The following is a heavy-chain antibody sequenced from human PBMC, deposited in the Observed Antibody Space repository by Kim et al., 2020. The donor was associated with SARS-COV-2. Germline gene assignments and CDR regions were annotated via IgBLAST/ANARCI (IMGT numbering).Heavy chain of an antibody. D-gene: IGHD2-15*01. CDR3: ARALRWSIQRN. CDR2: ISSSGSTI. CDR1: GFTFSSYE. J-gene: IGHJ4*02. V-gene: IGHV3-48*03. Sequence: GGSLRLSCAASGFTFSSYEMNWVRQAPGKGLEWVSYISSSGSTIYYADSVKGRFTISRDNAKNSLYLQMNSLRAEDTAVYYCARALRWSIQRNWGQGTLVTVSS.